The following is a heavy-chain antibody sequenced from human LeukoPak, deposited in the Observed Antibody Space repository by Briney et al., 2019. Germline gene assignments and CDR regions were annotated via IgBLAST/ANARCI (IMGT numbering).Heavy chain of an antibody. CDR3: ARVVTMVRGVKLGNWFDP. V-gene: IGHV4-34*01. CDR1: GGSFSGYY. Sequence: SETQSLTCAVYGGSFSGYYWSWIRQPPGKGLEWIGEINHSGSTNYNPSLKSRVTISVDTSKNQFSLKLSSVTAADTAVYYCARVVTMVRGVKLGNWFDPWGQGTLVTVSS. J-gene: IGHJ5*02. D-gene: IGHD3-10*01. CDR2: INHSGST.